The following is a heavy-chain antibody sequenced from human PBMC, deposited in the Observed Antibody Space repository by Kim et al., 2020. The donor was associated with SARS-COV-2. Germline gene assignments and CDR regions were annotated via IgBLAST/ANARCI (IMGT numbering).Heavy chain of an antibody. J-gene: IGHJ4*02. D-gene: IGHD3-10*01. V-gene: IGHV3-15*01. CDR3: TTDTLLVSYYGSEYDY. Sequence: PVKGRFTISRDDSKNTLYLQMNSLKTEDTAVYYCTTDTLLVSYYGSEYDYWGQGTLVTVSS.